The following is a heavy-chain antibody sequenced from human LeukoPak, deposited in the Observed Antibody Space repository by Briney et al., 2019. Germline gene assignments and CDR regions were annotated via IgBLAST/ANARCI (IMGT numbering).Heavy chain of an antibody. D-gene: IGHD1-14*01. CDR3: ARAPPGFRSTGDFDY. V-gene: IGHV1-2*02. CDR1: GYTFTGYY. Sequence: ASVKVSCKASGYTFTGYYMHWVRQAPGQGLEWMGWINPNSGGTNYAQKFQGRVTMTRDTSISTAYMELSRLRSDDTAVYYCARAPPGFRSTGDFDYWGQGTLVTVSS. J-gene: IGHJ4*02. CDR2: INPNSGGT.